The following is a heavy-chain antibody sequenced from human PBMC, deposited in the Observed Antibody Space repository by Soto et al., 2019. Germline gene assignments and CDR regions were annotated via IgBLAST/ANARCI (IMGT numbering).Heavy chain of an antibody. D-gene: IGHD1-26*01. CDR2: IYYSGST. CDR1: GGSISSGGYY. CDR3: ARSPPGMRRGGNYLDY. Sequence: PSETLSLTCTVSGGSISSGGYYWSWIRQHPGKGLEWIGYIYYSGSTYYNPSLKSRVTISVDTSKNQFSLKLSSVTAADTAVYYCARSPPGMRRGGNYLDYWGQGTLVTVS. J-gene: IGHJ4*02. V-gene: IGHV4-31*03.